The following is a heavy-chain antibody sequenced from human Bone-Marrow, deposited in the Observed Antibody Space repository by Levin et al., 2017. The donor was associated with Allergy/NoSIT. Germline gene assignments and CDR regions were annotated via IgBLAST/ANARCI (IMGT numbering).Heavy chain of an antibody. D-gene: IGHD5-18*01. CDR2: VYYTGNT. Sequence: SQTLSLTCTVSGGSLSSSNYYWGWIRQPPGKGLAWIGTVYYTGNTYYNPALKSRVTISVDTSKNQFSLKQTSVTAADTAVYYCASTLAPGYSYGYWGAFDYWGQGTLVTVSS. CDR1: GGSLSSSNYY. V-gene: IGHV4-39*01. J-gene: IGHJ4*02. CDR3: ASTLAPGYSYGYWGAFDY.